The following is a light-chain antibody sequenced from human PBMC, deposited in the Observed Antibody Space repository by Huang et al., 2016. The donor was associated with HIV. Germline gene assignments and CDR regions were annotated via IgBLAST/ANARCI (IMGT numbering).Light chain of an antibody. V-gene: IGKV3-11*01. CDR2: DAS. CDR1: QSVNSY. CDR3: QQRKYWPPIT. Sequence: ETVLTQSPATLSLSPGERATLSCRASQSVNSYLAWYQQKPGQTPSLLIYDASNRATGIPAMFSGSGSGTDFTLTISSLEPEDFAVYYCQQRKYWPPITFGQGTRLEIK. J-gene: IGKJ5*01.